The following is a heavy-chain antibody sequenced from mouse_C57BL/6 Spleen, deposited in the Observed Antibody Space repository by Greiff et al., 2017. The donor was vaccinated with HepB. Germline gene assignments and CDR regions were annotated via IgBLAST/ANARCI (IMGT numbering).Heavy chain of an antibody. CDR2: ISSGGSYT. J-gene: IGHJ1*03. Sequence: DVKLVESGGDLVKPGGSLKLSCAASGFTFSSYGMSWVRQTPDKRLEWVATISSGGSYTYYPDSVKGRFTISRDNAKNTLYLQMSSLKSEDTAMYYCASSIETTRYFDVWGTGTTVTVSS. D-gene: IGHD2-5*01. CDR3: ASSIETTRYFDV. V-gene: IGHV5-6*02. CDR1: GFTFSSYG.